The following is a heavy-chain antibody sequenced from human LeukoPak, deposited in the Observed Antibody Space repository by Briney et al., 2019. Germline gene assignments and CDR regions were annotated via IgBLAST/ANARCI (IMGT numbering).Heavy chain of an antibody. J-gene: IGHJ4*02. CDR1: GFTFNTYW. CDR2: IKPDGSEK. Sequence: PGGSLRLSCAASGFTFNTYWMSWVRQAPGKGLEWVTNIKPDGSEKYYVDSVKGRFTISRGNAKNSLYLQMNSLRAEDTALYYCARDTVGVTDYWGQGTLVTVSS. CDR3: ARDTVGVTDY. D-gene: IGHD1-26*01. V-gene: IGHV3-7*01.